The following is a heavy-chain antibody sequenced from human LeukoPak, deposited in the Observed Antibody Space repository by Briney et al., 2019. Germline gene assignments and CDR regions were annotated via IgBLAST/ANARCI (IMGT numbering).Heavy chain of an antibody. CDR2: IIPILGIA. Sequence: ASVKVSCKASGGTFSSYAISWVRQAPGQGLEWMGRIIPILGIANYAQKFQGRVTITADKSTSTAYMELSSLRSGDTAVYYCAREQGYCSSTSCYTPYYYYGMDVWGQGTTVTVSS. CDR1: GGTFSSYA. J-gene: IGHJ6*02. V-gene: IGHV1-69*04. CDR3: AREQGYCSSTSCYTPYYYYGMDV. D-gene: IGHD2-2*02.